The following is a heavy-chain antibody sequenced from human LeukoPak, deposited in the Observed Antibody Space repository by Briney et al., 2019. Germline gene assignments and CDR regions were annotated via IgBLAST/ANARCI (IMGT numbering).Heavy chain of an antibody. D-gene: IGHD3-22*01. V-gene: IGHV3-23*01. CDR3: AKGPYDSSGYYYDY. CDR2: ISGTGGST. Sequence: PGGSLRLSCAASGFTFSSYAMSWVRQAPGKGLEWVSAISGTGGSTYSADSVKGRFTISRDNSKNTLYLQMNSLSAEDTAVYYCAKGPYDSSGYYYDYWGQGTLVTVSS. J-gene: IGHJ4*02. CDR1: GFTFSSYA.